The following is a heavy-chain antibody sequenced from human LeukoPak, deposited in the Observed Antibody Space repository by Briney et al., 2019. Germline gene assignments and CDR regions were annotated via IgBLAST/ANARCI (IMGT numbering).Heavy chain of an antibody. D-gene: IGHD2-15*01. Sequence: GGSLRLSCAASGFTFSSYSMNWVRQAPGRGLEWVSSISSSSSYIYYADSVKGRFTISRDNAKNSLYLQMNSLRAEDTAVYYCAGYCSGGSCSYSYYGMDVWGQGTTVTVSS. V-gene: IGHV3-21*01. CDR1: GFTFSSYS. CDR3: AGYCSGGSCSYSYYGMDV. J-gene: IGHJ6*02. CDR2: ISSSSSYI.